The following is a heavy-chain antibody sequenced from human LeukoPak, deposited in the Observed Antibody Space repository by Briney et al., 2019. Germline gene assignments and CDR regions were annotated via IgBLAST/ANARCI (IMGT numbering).Heavy chain of an antibody. V-gene: IGHV3-9*01. D-gene: IGHD3-10*01. CDR3: AKDIAHGSGSYWSGVDY. J-gene: IGHJ4*02. CDR1: GFTFDDYA. Sequence: GGSLRLSCAASGFTFDDYAMHWVRQAPGKGLEWVSGISWNSGSIGYADSVKGRFTISRDNAKNSLYLQMNSLGAEDTALYYCAKDIAHGSGSYWSGVDYWGQGTLVTVSS. CDR2: ISWNSGSI.